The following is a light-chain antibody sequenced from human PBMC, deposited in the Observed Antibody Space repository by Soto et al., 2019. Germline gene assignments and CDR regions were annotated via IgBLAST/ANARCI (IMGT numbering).Light chain of an antibody. CDR3: QQYNNWPPVA. J-gene: IGKJ4*01. CDR2: GVS. CDR1: QSVTK. V-gene: IGKV3D-15*01. Sequence: EIVMTQSPATLSVSPGERATLSCRASQSVTKLAWYQQKPGQAPSLLIYGVSTRATGTPARFSGSGSGTDFTLTISSLQSEDFAVYYCQQYNNWPPVAFGGGTKVEIK.